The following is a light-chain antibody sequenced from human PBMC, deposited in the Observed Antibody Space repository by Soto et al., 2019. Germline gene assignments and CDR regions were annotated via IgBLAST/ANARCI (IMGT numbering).Light chain of an antibody. J-gene: IGKJ1*01. CDR2: EVS. Sequence: EIVMTQSPATLSMSPGERATLSCRASQTVSSSLAWYQQKPGQAPRLLIYEVSNRATGIPARFSGSGSGADFTLTISRLEPEDFAVYYCQHYYTSYTTFGQGTKVDI. CDR1: QTVSSS. V-gene: IGKV3-11*01. CDR3: QHYYTSYTT.